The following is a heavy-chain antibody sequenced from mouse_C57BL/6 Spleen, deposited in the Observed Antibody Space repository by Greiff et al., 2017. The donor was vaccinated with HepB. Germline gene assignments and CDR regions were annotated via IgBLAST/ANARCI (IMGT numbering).Heavy chain of an antibody. V-gene: IGHV7-1*01. J-gene: IGHJ3*01. Sequence: DVKLEESGVGLVQSGRSLRLSCATSGFTFSDFYMEWVRQAPGKGLEWIAASRNKANDYTTEYSASVKGRFIVYRDTSQSILYLQMNALRAEDTAIYYCARDAGSNYPFAYWGQGTLVTVSA. D-gene: IGHD2-5*01. CDR2: SRNKANDYTT. CDR1: GFTFSDFY. CDR3: ARDAGSNYPFAY.